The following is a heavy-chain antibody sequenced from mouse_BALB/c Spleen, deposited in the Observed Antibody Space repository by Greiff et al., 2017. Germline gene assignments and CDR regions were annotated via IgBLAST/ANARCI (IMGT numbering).Heavy chain of an antibody. CDR3: ARSLPLITRAMDY. V-gene: IGHV1-7*01. CDR2: INPSTGYT. Sequence: VKLVESGAELAKPGASVKMSCKASGYTFTSYWMHWVKQRPGQGLEWIGYINPSTGYTEYNQKFKDKATLTADKSSSTAYMQLSSLTSEDSAVYYCARSLPLITRAMDYWGQGTSVTVSS. J-gene: IGHJ4*01. D-gene: IGHD1-1*01. CDR1: GYTFTSYW.